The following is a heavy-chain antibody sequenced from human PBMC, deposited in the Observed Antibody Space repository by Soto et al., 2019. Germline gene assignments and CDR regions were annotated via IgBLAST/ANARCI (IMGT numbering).Heavy chain of an antibody. CDR3: GRGVRGVIFH. J-gene: IGHJ4*02. V-gene: IGHV3-33*01. CDR2: IYFDGSKK. D-gene: IGHD3-10*01. CDR1: GFNFSNYG. Sequence: QVQLVESGGGVVQPGRSLRLSCTASGFNFSNYGMHWVRQAPGKGLDWVAVIYFDGSKKDYGDSVQDRFTISRDNSKNTLYLEMDNLRVDDTAVYYCGRGVRGVIFHWGQGTLVTVSS.